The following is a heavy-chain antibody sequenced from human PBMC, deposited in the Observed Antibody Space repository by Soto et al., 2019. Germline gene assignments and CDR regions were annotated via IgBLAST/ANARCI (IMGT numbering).Heavy chain of an antibody. Sequence: EGQLVESGGGLVQPGGSLRLSCQVSGFTFRSYWMTWVRRAPGKGLEWVANIKLDGSEKYYVDAVKGRFTISRDNAKNSLPLDLSDLRATDTVIYCGAGGAMAGNEVPGDWGQGTLVNVS. CDR2: IKLDGSEK. D-gene: IGHD1-1*01. CDR3: AGGAMAGNEVPGD. J-gene: IGHJ1*01. V-gene: IGHV3-7*05. CDR1: GFTFRSYW.